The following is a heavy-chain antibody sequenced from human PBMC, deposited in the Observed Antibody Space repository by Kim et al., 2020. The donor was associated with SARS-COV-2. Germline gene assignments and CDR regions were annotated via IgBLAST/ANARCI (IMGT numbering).Heavy chain of an antibody. CDR1: GGSISSSSYY. CDR2: IYYSGST. D-gene: IGHD5-12*01. Sequence: SETLSLTCTVSGGSISSSSYYWGWIRQPPGKGLEWIGSIYYSGSTYYNPSLKSRVTISVDTSKNQFSLKLSSVTAADTAVYYCARQGMATKYYFDYWGQGTLVTVSS. V-gene: IGHV4-39*01. J-gene: IGHJ4*02. CDR3: ARQGMATKYYFDY.